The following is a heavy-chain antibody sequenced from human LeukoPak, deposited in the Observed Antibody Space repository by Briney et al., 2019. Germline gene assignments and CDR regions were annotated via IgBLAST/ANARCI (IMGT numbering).Heavy chain of an antibody. CDR2: IRTSGGVV. V-gene: IGHV3-48*02. CDR1: GFTFTSYT. CDR3: VRDQFYAFDV. J-gene: IGHJ3*01. Sequence: GGSLRLSCAASGFTFTSYTMNWVRQAPGKGLEWISYIRTSGGVVSYTDSVRGRFTISTDSAKNSLFLQMNSLRDDDTAVYYCVRDQFYAFDVWGQGTMVTVSS.